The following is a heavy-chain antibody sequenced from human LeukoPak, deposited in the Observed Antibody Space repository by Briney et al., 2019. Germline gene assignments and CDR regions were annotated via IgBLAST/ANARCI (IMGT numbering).Heavy chain of an antibody. V-gene: IGHV1-46*01. D-gene: IGHD6-6*01. CDR3: ARRGRSSNYFDY. CDR1: GYTFTSYY. CDR2: INPSGGST. J-gene: IGHJ4*02. Sequence: AASVKVSCKASGYTFTSYYMHWVRQAPGQGLEWMGIINPSGGSTSYAQKFQGRVTMTTDTSTSTAYMELRSLRSDDTAVYYCARRGRSSNYFDYWGQGTLVTVSS.